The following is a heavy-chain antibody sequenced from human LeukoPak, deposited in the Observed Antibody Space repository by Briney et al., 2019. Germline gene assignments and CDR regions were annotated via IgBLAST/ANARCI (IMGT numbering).Heavy chain of an antibody. J-gene: IGHJ4*02. V-gene: IGHV4-39*07. CDR1: GGSISSRSYY. CDR2: MYYSGST. D-gene: IGHD3-10*01. Sequence: SETLSLTCRVSGGSISSRSYYWGWIRQPPGKGLEWIGSMYYSGSTYYNPSLKSRVTISGDTSKNQFSLKLTSVTAADTAVYYCARNSAGEPYGYWGQGTLVTVSS. CDR3: ARNSAGEPYGY.